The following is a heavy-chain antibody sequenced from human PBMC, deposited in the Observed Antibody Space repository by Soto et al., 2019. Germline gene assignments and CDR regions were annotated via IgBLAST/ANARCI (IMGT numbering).Heavy chain of an antibody. CDR2: INSDGSST. CDR3: ARVSREVVPAASDY. D-gene: IGHD2-2*01. CDR1: GFTFSSYW. J-gene: IGHJ4*02. V-gene: IGHV3-74*01. Sequence: EVQLVESGGGLVQPGGSLRLSCAASGFTFSSYWIHWVRQAPGKGLVWVSRINSDGSSTTYADSVKGRFTISRDNAKNTLYLQMTSLRAEDTAVYYCARVSREVVPAASDYWGQGTLVTVSS.